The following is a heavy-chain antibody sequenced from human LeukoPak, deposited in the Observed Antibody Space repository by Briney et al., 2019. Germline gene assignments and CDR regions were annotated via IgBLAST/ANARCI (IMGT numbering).Heavy chain of an antibody. CDR1: GGSFSGYY. CDR3: AREGQNGYTLDS. V-gene: IGHV4-34*01. CDR2: MNHSGST. J-gene: IGHJ4*02. D-gene: IGHD5-18*01. Sequence: PSETLSLTCAVYGGSFSGYYWSWIRQPPGKGLEWIGEMNHSGSTNYNPSLKSRVTISVDTAKNQFSLKLSSVTAADTAVYYCAREGQNGYTLDSWGQGTQVTVSS.